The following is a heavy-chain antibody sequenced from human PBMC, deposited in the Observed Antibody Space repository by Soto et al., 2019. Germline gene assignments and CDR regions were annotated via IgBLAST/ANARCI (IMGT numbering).Heavy chain of an antibody. CDR1: GFTFNSYG. J-gene: IGHJ4*02. Sequence: QVQLVESGGGVVQPGRSLRLSCAASGFTFNSYGMHWVRQAPGKGLEWVAVIWYDGSNKYYADSVKGRFTISRDNSKNTLFLQMNSLRAEDTAVYYCARETSTVRTLDYWGQGTLVTVSS. CDR2: IWYDGSNK. CDR3: ARETSTVRTLDY. V-gene: IGHV3-33*01. D-gene: IGHD4-17*01.